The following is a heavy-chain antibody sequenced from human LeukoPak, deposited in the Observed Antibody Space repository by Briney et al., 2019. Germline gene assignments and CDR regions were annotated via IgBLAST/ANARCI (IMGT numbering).Heavy chain of an antibody. J-gene: IGHJ4*02. CDR2: IYSGGDT. V-gene: IGHV3-53*01. CDR1: GFTFSSYA. CDR3: AREGGGDYGDYLRY. D-gene: IGHD4-17*01. Sequence: PGGSLRLSCAASGFTFSSYAMSWVRLAPGKGLEWVSVIYSGGDTYSADSVKGRFTISRDNSKNTVYLQMNSLRAEDTAVYYCAREGGGDYGDYLRYWGQGTLVTVSS.